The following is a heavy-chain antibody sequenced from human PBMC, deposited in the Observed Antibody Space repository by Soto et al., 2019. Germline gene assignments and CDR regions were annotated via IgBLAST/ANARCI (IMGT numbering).Heavy chain of an antibody. D-gene: IGHD3-22*01. V-gene: IGHV1-2*02. CDR1: GYTFTGYY. J-gene: IGHJ5*02. Sequence: ASVKVSCKASGYTFTGYYLHWVRQAPGQGLEWMGWINPNSGGTNYAQKFQGRVTMTRDTSISTAYMELSRLRSDDTAVYYCARDRGHYYDSSGYWNWFDPWGQGTLVTVSS. CDR2: INPNSGGT. CDR3: ARDRGHYYDSSGYWNWFDP.